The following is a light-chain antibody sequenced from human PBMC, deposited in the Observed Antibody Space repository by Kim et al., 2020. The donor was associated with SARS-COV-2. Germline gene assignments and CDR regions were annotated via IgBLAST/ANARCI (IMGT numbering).Light chain of an antibody. J-gene: IGKJ2*03. CDR3: QQYNSYPYS. CDR2: KAS. Sequence: CASVGDRVTITCRASQSISSWVAWYQQKPGKAPKLLSYKASSLESGVPSRFSGSGSGTEFTLTISSLQPDDFATYYCQQYNSYPYSFGQGTKLEI. V-gene: IGKV1-5*03. CDR1: QSISSW.